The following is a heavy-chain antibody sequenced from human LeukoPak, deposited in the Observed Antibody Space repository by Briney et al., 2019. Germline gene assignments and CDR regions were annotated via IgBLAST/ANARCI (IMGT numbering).Heavy chain of an antibody. D-gene: IGHD6-19*01. CDR1: GYRFTSYW. CDR3: ARSIAVAGPDY. J-gene: IGHJ4*02. Sequence: GESLKISCRSSGYRFTSYWIAWVRQMPGKGLEWMGVIYPGDSDTRYSPSFQGQVTMSADKSTSTASLQWSSLKASDTAMYYCARSIAVAGPDYWGQGTLVTVSS. V-gene: IGHV5-51*01. CDR2: IYPGDSDT.